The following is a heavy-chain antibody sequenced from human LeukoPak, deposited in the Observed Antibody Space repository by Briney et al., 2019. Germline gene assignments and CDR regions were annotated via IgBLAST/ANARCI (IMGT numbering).Heavy chain of an antibody. CDR1: GYTFTGHY. J-gene: IGHJ4*02. D-gene: IGHD3-16*02. CDR3: ARLGYDYVWGSYRSAPDY. CDR2: INPNSGGT. V-gene: IGHV1-2*02. Sequence: ASVKVSCKASGYTFTGHYMHWVRQAPGQGLEWMGWINPNSGGTNYAQKFQGRVTMTRDTSISTAHMELSRLRSDDTAVYYCARLGYDYVWGSYRSAPDYWGQGTLVTVSS.